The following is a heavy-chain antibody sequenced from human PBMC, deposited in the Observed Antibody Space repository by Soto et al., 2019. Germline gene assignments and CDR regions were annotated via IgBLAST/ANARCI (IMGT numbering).Heavy chain of an antibody. D-gene: IGHD6-13*01. CDR3: ARRIAAAGKYYYYGMDV. J-gene: IGHJ6*02. Sequence: ESLKISCKGSGYSFTSYWISWVRQMPGKGLEWMGRIDPSDSYTNYSPSFQGHVTISADKPISTAYLQWSSLKASDTAMYYCARRIAAAGKYYYYGMDVWGQGTTVTVSS. CDR1: GYSFTSYW. CDR2: IDPSDSYT. V-gene: IGHV5-10-1*01.